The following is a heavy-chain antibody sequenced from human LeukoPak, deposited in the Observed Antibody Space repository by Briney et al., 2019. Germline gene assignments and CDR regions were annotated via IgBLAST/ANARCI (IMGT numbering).Heavy chain of an antibody. J-gene: IGHJ4*02. CDR3: ARDYYDSSGYYYFDY. Sequence: GGSLRLSCAVSGFTVSGNYMSWVRHAPGKGLEWVSLIYSGGTTYYADSVKGRFTISRDNSKNTLYLQMNSLRAEDTAVYYCARDYYDSSGYYYFDYWGQGTLVTVSS. D-gene: IGHD3-22*01. V-gene: IGHV3-53*01. CDR2: IYSGGTT. CDR1: GFTVSGNY.